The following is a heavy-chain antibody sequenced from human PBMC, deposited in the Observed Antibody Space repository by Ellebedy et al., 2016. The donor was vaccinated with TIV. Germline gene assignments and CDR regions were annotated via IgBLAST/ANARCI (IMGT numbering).Heavy chain of an antibody. Sequence: GESLKISXEASGFTFSSYGMHWVRRAPGKGLEWVAAISYNGGKYYADSVKGRFTISRDNSKSTVYLEMNSLRAEDTAVYYCVRAPRGQYYFDYWGQGTLVTVSS. J-gene: IGHJ4*02. CDR2: ISYNGGK. D-gene: IGHD5-12*01. V-gene: IGHV3-30*03. CDR1: GFTFSSYG. CDR3: VRAPRGQYYFDY.